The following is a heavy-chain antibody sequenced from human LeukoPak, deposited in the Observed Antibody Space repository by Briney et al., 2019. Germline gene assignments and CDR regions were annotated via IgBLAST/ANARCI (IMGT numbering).Heavy chain of an antibody. CDR2: ISAYNGNT. CDR3: ARESYDSSGYYPSGYFDY. D-gene: IGHD3-22*01. J-gene: IGHJ4*02. Sequence: ASVKVSCKASGYTFTSYGISWVRQAPGQGLEWMGWISAYNGNTNYAQKLQGRVTMTTDTSTSTAYMELRSLRSDDTAVYYCARESYDSSGYYPSGYFDYWGQGTLVTVPS. CDR1: GYTFTSYG. V-gene: IGHV1-18*01.